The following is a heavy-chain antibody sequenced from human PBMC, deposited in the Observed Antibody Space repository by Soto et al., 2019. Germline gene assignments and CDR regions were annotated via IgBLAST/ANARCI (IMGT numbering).Heavy chain of an antibody. Sequence: GGSWRLSCSASGFTFSSYSMILFRQLPGKGMKWVSDISSSGRTIYYADSVKGRFTISRDNAKNSLYLQMNSLRDEDTAVYYCATESVDTALEQRICMDVWGQRTTVTVS. CDR2: ISSSGRTI. CDR1: GFTFSSYS. CDR3: ATESVDTALEQRICMDV. V-gene: IGHV3-48*02. D-gene: IGHD5-18*01. J-gene: IGHJ6*02.